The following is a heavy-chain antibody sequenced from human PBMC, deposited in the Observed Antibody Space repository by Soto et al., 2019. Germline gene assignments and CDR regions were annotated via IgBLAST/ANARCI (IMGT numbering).Heavy chain of an antibody. D-gene: IGHD2-21*02. CDR2: INPNTGGT. J-gene: IGHJ3*02. CDR3: AREEGHGGNFDAFDM. CDR1: GYTFTGYY. Sequence: ASVKVSCKASGYTFTGYYIHWVRQAPGQGLEWMGWINPNTGGTNYAQKFQGRVTMTRDTSIPTAYLELSRLRSDDTAVFYCAREEGHGGNFDAFDMWGQGTMVTV. V-gene: IGHV1-2*02.